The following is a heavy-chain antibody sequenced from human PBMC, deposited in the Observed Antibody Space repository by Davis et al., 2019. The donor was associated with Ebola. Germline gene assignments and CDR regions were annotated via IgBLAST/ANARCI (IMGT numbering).Heavy chain of an antibody. V-gene: IGHV4-39*01. D-gene: IGHD1-26*01. CDR1: GGSISSYY. Sequence: SETLSLTCTVSGGSISSYYWSWIRQPPGKGLEWIGTIYYSGSTYYNPSLKSRVTISVDTSKNQFSLKLSSVTAADTAVFYCARVVRGGSLDYWGQGTLVTVSS. J-gene: IGHJ4*02. CDR2: IYYSGST. CDR3: ARVVRGGSLDY.